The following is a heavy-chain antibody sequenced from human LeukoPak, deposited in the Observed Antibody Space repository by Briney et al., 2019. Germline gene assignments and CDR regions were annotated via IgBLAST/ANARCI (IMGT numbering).Heavy chain of an antibody. D-gene: IGHD3-22*01. CDR3: ARGWGHYDSSGYYPYFDY. CDR1: GYTFTSYD. Sequence: ASVKVSCKASGYTFTSYDINWVRQATGQGLEWMGWMNPNSGNTGYAQKFQGRVTMTRNTSISTAYMELSSVRSEDTAVYYCARGWGHYDSSGYYPYFDYWGQGTLVTVSS. CDR2: MNPNSGNT. J-gene: IGHJ4*02. V-gene: IGHV1-8*01.